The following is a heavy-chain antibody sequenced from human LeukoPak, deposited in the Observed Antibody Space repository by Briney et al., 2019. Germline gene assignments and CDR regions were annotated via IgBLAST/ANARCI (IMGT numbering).Heavy chain of an antibody. CDR2: IYPGDSDT. J-gene: IGHJ3*02. CDR3: ARRRIVVRGVIHRAFDI. Sequence: GESLKISCKGPGYSFTSYWIGWVRQMPGKGLEWMGIIYPGDSDTRYSPSFQGQVTISADKSISTAYLQWSSLKASDTAMYYCARRRIVVRGVIHRAFDIWGQGTMVTVSS. CDR1: GYSFTSYW. V-gene: IGHV5-51*01. D-gene: IGHD3-10*01.